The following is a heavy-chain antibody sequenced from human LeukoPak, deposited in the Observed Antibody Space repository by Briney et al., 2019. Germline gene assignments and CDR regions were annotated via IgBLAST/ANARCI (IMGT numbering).Heavy chain of an antibody. J-gene: IGHJ4*02. D-gene: IGHD3-16*01. CDR3: SRGLQDEGDSNYYLDQ. CDR1: GFNLGDDA. CDR2: IRKRGYGLTT. Sequence: PGRSLRLSCTASGFNLGDDAGRWLRQAPGRGLEFVSYIRKRGYGLTTDYAASVRGRFTNSRDEAKSTAYLQMNSLEIEDTALYYCSRGLQDEGDSNYYLDQWGRGTQVTVSS. V-gene: IGHV3-49*03.